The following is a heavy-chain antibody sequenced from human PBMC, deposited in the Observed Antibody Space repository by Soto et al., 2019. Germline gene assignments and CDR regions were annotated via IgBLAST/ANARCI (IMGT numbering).Heavy chain of an antibody. V-gene: IGHV3-21*01. Sequence: GSLRLSCAASGFTFSSYSMNWVRQAPGKGLEWVSSISSSSSYIYYADSVKGRFTISRDNAKNSLYLQMNSLRAEDTAVYYCARDRSGYYDSSGYSGFDYWGQGTLVTVSS. D-gene: IGHD3-22*01. J-gene: IGHJ4*02. CDR3: ARDRSGYYDSSGYSGFDY. CDR2: ISSSSSYI. CDR1: GFTFSSYS.